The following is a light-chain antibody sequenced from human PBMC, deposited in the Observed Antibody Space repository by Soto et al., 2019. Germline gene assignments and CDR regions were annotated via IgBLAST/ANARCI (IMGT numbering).Light chain of an antibody. V-gene: IGLV4-69*01. CDR3: QTWGTGIV. Sequence: QLVLTQSPSASASLGASVKLTCTLSSGHSSFAIEWHQQQPEKGPRYLMKINSDGSHTKGDGIPDRFSGSGSGAERYLTISGLQSEDEAEYYCQTWGTGIVFGGGTKLTVL. CDR1: SGHSSFA. J-gene: IGLJ2*01. CDR2: INSDGSH.